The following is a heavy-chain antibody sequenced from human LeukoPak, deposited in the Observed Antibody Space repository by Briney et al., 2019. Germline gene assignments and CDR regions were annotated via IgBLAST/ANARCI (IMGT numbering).Heavy chain of an antibody. V-gene: IGHV1-46*01. CDR1: GYTFTSYY. CDR2: INPSGGST. D-gene: IGHD4-23*01. Sequence: ASVKVSCKASGYTFTSYYMHWVRQAPGQGLEWMGIINPSGGSTSYAQKFQGRVTMTRDTSTSTVYMELSSLRSEDTAVYYCASEPMTTVVTLRDGMDVWGQGTTVTVSS. J-gene: IGHJ6*02. CDR3: ASEPMTTVVTLRDGMDV.